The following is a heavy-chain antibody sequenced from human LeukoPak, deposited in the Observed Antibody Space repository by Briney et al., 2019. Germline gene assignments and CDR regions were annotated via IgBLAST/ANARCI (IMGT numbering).Heavy chain of an antibody. CDR2: INQDGSIK. D-gene: IGHD6-6*01. V-gene: IGHV3-7*01. Sequence: GGSLRLSCAASGFNLRNYWMTWVRQAPGKGLEWVTNINQDGSIKYYVDSLKGRFTTSRDNAKNSLYLQMNSLRAEDTAVYYCARIGHSGWSEDYWGQGTLVTVSS. CDR1: GFNLRNYW. CDR3: ARIGHSGWSEDY. J-gene: IGHJ4*02.